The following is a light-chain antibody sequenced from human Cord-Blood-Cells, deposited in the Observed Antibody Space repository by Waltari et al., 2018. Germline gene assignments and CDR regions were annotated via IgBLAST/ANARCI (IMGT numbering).Light chain of an antibody. CDR2: RNK. J-gene: IGLJ1*01. V-gene: IGLV1-47*01. Sequence: QSVLTQPPSASGTPGQRATISCSGGSSNLGSNYVYWYQQLPGTAPKLLIYRNKQRPSGVPDRFSGSKSGTSASLAISGLRSEDEADYYCAAWDDSLSGYVFGTGTKVTVL. CDR1: SSNLGSNY. CDR3: AAWDDSLSGYV.